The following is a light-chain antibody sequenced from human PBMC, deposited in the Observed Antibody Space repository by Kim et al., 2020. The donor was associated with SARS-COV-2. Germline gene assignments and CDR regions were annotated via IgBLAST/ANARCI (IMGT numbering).Light chain of an antibody. Sequence: APGQTASITCGGNSVGSKSVHWYQQKPGQAPVLVIYYNSDRPSGIPERFSGSNSGSTATLTISRVEAGDEADYYCQVWDTSSDHLVFGGGTQLTVL. J-gene: IGLJ2*01. CDR1: SVGSKS. V-gene: IGLV3-21*04. CDR3: QVWDTSSDHLV. CDR2: YNS.